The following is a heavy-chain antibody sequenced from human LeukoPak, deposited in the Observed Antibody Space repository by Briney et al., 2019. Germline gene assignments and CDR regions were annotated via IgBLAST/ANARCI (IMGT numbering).Heavy chain of an antibody. J-gene: IGHJ4*02. CDR1: GLSVSNYY. V-gene: IGHV3-66*01. Sequence: GGSLRLSCAASGLSVSNYYMSWVRQPPGKGLEWVSVMYTGGGRYYGDSVKGRFTISRDNSKNTVFLQMNSLRVEDTALYYCTRGQSYCGADCYSDWGQGTLVAVSS. D-gene: IGHD2-21*02. CDR3: TRGQSYCGADCYSD. CDR2: MYTGGGR.